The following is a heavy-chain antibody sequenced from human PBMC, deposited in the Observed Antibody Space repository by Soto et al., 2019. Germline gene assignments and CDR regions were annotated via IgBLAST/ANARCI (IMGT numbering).Heavy chain of an antibody. CDR3: ARDGYCSGGSCSCMDYYHGMDV. J-gene: IGHJ6*02. V-gene: IGHV1-69*01. D-gene: IGHD2-15*01. CDR2: IIPIFGTA. Sequence: QGQLVQSGAEVKKPGSSVKVSCKASGGTFSSYAISWVRQAPGQGLEWMGGIIPIFGTANYAQKFQGRVTITADESTSTAYMELSSLRSEDTAVYYCARDGYCSGGSCSCMDYYHGMDVWGQGTTVTVSS. CDR1: GGTFSSYA.